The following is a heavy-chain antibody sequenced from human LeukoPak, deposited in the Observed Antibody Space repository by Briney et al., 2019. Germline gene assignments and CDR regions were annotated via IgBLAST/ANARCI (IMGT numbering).Heavy chain of an antibody. CDR2: FYYSGST. Sequence: PSETLSLTCAVSAGSISNYYWSWIRQPPGKGLEWIGYFYYSGSTNYNPSLKSRVTISVDTSKNHFSLKLTSVTAADTAVYYCARGGPSFDLWGRGTLVTVSS. CDR3: ARGGPSFDL. J-gene: IGHJ2*01. V-gene: IGHV4-59*01. CDR1: AGSISNYY.